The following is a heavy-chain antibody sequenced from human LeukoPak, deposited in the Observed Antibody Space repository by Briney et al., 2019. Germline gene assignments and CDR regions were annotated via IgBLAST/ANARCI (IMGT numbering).Heavy chain of an antibody. CDR3: ARGRPDLSLYYFDY. CDR2: IYYTGTT. D-gene: IGHD1-14*01. V-gene: IGHV4-39*07. CDR1: GGSITSTSYY. J-gene: IGHJ4*02. Sequence: SETLSLTCNVSGGSITSTSYYWGWIRQPPGKGLEWLGNIYYTGTTYYNPSLKSRLTISVDTSKNQFSLRLTSVTAADTAVYYCARGRPDLSLYYFDYWGQGTLVTVSS.